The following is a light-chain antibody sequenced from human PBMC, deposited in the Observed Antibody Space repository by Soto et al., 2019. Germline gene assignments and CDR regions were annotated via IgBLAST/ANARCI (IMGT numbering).Light chain of an antibody. V-gene: IGKV1-5*03. CDR3: QQYQSPWT. CDR1: QSISSW. Sequence: DIQMTQSPSTLSASVGDTVTITCRASQSISSWLAWYQQKPGKAPKVLIYKASSLESGVPSRFSGSGSGTVFPLTISSLQPDDSSTYYCQQYQSPWTFGQGTKVDIK. J-gene: IGKJ1*01. CDR2: KAS.